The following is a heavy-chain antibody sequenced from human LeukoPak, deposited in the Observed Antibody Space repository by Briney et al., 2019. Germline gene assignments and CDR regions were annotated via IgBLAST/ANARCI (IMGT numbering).Heavy chain of an antibody. Sequence: GGSLRLSCAASGFTFSSYWMTWVRQAPGKGLEWVANIKQDGSEKFYVDSVKGRFTISRDNSKNTLYLQMNNLRDEDTALYYCVRDTADYYDGSPAGSDFDFWGQGTLVTVSS. CDR1: GFTFSSYW. J-gene: IGHJ4*02. CDR3: VRDTADYYDGSPAGSDFDF. V-gene: IGHV3-7*01. D-gene: IGHD3-22*01. CDR2: IKQDGSEK.